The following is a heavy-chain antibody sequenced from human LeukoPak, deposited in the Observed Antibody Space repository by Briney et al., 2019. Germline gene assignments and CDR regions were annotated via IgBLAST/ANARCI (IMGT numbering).Heavy chain of an antibody. CDR1: AGSISSYY. J-gene: IGHJ5*02. CDR2: IYTSGST. Sequence: PSETLSLTCTVSAGSISSYYWSWIRQPAGKGLEWIGRIYTSGSTNYNPSLKSRVTISVDKFKNQFSLKLSSVTAADTAVYYCARGLVGTTGEQNWFDPWGQGTLVTVSS. D-gene: IGHD1-26*01. V-gene: IGHV4-4*07. CDR3: ARGLVGTTGEQNWFDP.